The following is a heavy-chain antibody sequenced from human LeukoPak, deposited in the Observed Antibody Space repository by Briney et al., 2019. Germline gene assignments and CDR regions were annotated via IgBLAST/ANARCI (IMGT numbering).Heavy chain of an antibody. CDR2: IYHRGST. CDR3: ARLSDCYGSGSYNNWFDP. V-gene: IGHV4-38-2*01. J-gene: IGHJ5*02. Sequence: SETLSLTCAVSGYPISSGYYWGWIRPPPGKGLEWIGSIYHRGSTYYNPSLKSRVTISVDTSKNQFSLRLSSVTAADTAVYYCARLSDCYGSGSYNNWFDPWGQGTLVTVSS. D-gene: IGHD3-10*01. CDR1: GYPISSGYY.